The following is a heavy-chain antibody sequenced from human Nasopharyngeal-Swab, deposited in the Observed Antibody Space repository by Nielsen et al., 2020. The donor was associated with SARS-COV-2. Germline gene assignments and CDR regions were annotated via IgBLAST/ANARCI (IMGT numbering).Heavy chain of an antibody. CDR2: INHSGST. CDR3: ARVSWEGSYYYYMDV. V-gene: IGHV4-34*01. D-gene: IGHD1-26*01. J-gene: IGHJ6*03. Sequence: VRQMPGKGLEWIGEINHSGSTNYNPSLKSRVTISVDTSKNQFSLKLSSVTAADTAVYYCARVSWEGSYYYYMDVWGKGTTVTVSS.